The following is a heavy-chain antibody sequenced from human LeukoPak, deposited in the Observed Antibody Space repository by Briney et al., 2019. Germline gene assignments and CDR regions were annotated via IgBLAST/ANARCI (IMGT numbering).Heavy chain of an antibody. D-gene: IGHD2-15*01. CDR3: ARMAQYCSGGSCYDYYYYYGMDV. CDR1: GGSISSSNW. V-gene: IGHV4-4*02. Sequence: TSETLSLTCAVSGGSISSSNWWSWVRQPPGKGLEWIGEIYHSGSTNYNPSLKSRVTISVDKSKNQFSLKLSSVTAADTAVYYCARMAQYCSGGSCYDYYYYYGMDVWGQGTTVTVSS. CDR2: IYHSGST. J-gene: IGHJ6*02.